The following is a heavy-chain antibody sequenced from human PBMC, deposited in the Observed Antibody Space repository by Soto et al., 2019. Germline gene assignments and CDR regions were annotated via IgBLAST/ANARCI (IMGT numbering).Heavy chain of an antibody. CDR3: ARDLDYGDYTGWFDP. D-gene: IGHD4-17*01. CDR2: VNPNSGGT. CDR1: GYTFTGYY. J-gene: IGHJ5*02. V-gene: IGHV1-2*04. Sequence: ASVKVSCKASGYTFTGYYMHWVRQAPGQGLEWMGWVNPNSGGTNYAQKFQGWVTMTRDTSISTAYMELSRLRSDDTAVYYCARDLDYGDYTGWFDPWGQGTLVTVSS.